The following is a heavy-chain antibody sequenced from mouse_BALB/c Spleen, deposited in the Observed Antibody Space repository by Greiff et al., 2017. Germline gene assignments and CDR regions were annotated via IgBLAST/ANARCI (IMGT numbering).Heavy chain of an antibody. V-gene: IGHV5-17*02. D-gene: IGHD1-1*01. J-gene: IGHJ4*01. Sequence: EVMLVESGGGLVQPGGSRKLSCAASGFTFSSFGMHWVRQAPEKGLEWVAYISSGSSTTYYADTVKGRFTISRDNPKNTLFLQMTSLRSEDTAMYYCASAGYYGSCPYAMDYWGQGTSVTVSS. CDR3: ASAGYYGSCPYAMDY. CDR2: ISSGSSTT. CDR1: GFTFSSFG.